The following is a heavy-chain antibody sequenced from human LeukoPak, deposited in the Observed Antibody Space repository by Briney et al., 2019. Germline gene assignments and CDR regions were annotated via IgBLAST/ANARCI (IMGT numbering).Heavy chain of an antibody. CDR2: IKQDGNEK. CDR1: GFTFGTYS. CDR3: ARGKGEQLVRGSDY. Sequence: GGSLRLSCAASGFTFGTYSMSWVRQAPGKGLEWVANIKQDGNEKYYVDSLRGRFTISRDNARNSLYLQMNSLRAEDTAVYYCARGKGEQLVRGSDYWGQGTLVTVSS. J-gene: IGHJ4*02. D-gene: IGHD6-6*01. V-gene: IGHV3-7*01.